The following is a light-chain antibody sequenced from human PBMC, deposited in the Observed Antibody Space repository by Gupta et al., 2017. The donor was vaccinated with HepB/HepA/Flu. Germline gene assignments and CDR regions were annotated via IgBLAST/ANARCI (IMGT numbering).Light chain of an antibody. V-gene: IGLV4-60*03. CDR3: ANWDPHTLGV. Sequence: QPVLTQSSSVSASLGSSVKLTCTLSSGHSSYIIAWHQQQPGKDPRSLMKREGSGSYNKGSGVPDRCAASSSGDDPYLNISNLQSEDYADEYCANWDPHTLGVCGGGNKLTV. CDR2: REGSGSY. CDR1: SGHSSYI. J-gene: IGLJ2*01.